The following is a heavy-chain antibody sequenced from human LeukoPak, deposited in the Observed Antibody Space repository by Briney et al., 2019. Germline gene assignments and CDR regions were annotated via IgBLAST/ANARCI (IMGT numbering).Heavy chain of an antibody. CDR2: IYYSGST. V-gene: IGHV4-59*08. CDR1: GGSISSYY. Sequence: SETLSLTCTVSGGSISSYYWSWIRQPPGKGLEWIGYIYYSGSTNYNPSLKCRVTISVDTSKNQFSLKLSSVTAADTAVYYCARSIWSYYGMDVWGQGTLVTVSS. CDR3: ARSIWSYYGMDV. D-gene: IGHD3-9*01. J-gene: IGHJ6*02.